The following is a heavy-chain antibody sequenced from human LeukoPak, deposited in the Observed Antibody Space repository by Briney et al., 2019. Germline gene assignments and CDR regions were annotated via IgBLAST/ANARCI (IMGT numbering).Heavy chain of an antibody. CDR2: IYDSGST. J-gene: IGHJ3*02. CDR3: ASLRKRGGAFDN. CDR1: GGSISSNNW. V-gene: IGHV4-4*02. Sequence: SETLSLTCAVSGGSISSNNWWSWVRQPPGKGLEWIGEIYDSGSTNYKPSLKSRVTISVDKSKNQFSLKLSSVTAADTAVYYCASLRKRGGAFDNWGQGTAVTVSS.